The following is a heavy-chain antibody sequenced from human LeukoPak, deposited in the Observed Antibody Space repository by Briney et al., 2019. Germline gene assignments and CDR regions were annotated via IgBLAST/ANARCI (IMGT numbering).Heavy chain of an antibody. CDR3: ARGYDYVWGSYRFLDY. J-gene: IGHJ4*02. CDR2: IIHSGST. CDR1: GGSFSGYY. D-gene: IGHD3-16*02. V-gene: IGHV4-34*12. Sequence: SETLSLTCAVYGGSFSGYYWSWIRQPPGKGLEWIGEIIHSGSTNYNPSLKSRVTISVDTSKNQFSLKLSSVTAADTAVYYCARGYDYVWGSYRFLDYWGQGTLVTVSS.